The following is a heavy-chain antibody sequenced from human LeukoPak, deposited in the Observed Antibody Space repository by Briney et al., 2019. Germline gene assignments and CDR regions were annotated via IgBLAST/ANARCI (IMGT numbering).Heavy chain of an antibody. CDR2: ISGSGYST. J-gene: IGHJ4*02. CDR3: AKRHSSGYYFFDY. D-gene: IGHD3-22*01. CDR1: GFTFSGYG. Sequence: GGSLRLSCAASGFTFSGYGMSWVRQSPGKGLEWVSSISGSGYSTYHADSVEGRFTISRDNPKNTLYLQMNSLRADDTAVYYCAKRHSSGYYFFDYWGQGTLVTVSS. V-gene: IGHV3-23*01.